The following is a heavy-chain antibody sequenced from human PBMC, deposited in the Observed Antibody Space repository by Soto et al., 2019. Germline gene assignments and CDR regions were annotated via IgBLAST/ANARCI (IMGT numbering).Heavy chain of an antibody. J-gene: IGHJ6*02. V-gene: IGHV3-33*01. D-gene: IGHD6-6*01. CDR2: IWYDGSNK. Sequence: GGSLRLSCAASGFTFSSYGMHWVRQAPGKGLEWVAVIWYDGSNKYYADSVKGRFTISRDNSKNTLYLQMNSLRAEDTAVYYCARDKAIAARDYYYYGMDVWGQGTTVTVSS. CDR3: ARDKAIAARDYYYYGMDV. CDR1: GFTFSSYG.